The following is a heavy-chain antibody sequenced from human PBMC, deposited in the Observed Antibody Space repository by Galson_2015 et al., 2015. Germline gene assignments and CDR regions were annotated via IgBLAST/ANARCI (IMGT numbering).Heavy chain of an antibody. D-gene: IGHD6-19*01. CDR3: AKEEQWLVSAYYYYYMDV. CDR2: ISYDGSNK. CDR1: GFTFSSYG. V-gene: IGHV3-30*18. Sequence: SLRLSCAASGFTFSSYGMHWVRQAPGKGLEWVAVISYDGSNKYYADSVKGRFTISRDNSKNTLYLQMNSLRAEDTAVYYCAKEEQWLVSAYYYYYMDVWGKGTTVTVSS. J-gene: IGHJ6*03.